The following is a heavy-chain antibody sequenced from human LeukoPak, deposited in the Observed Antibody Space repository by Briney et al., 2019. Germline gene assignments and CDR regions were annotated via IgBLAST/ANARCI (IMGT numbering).Heavy chain of an antibody. V-gene: IGHV3-53*01. J-gene: IGHJ4*02. Sequence: PGGSLRLSCAASGLTVSSNSMSWVRQAPGKGLKWVSFIYSGGSTYYADSVKGRFTISRDNSKNTLYLQMNSLRADDTAVYYCARRAGAYSHPYDYWGQGTLVTVSS. D-gene: IGHD4/OR15-4a*01. CDR1: GLTVSSNS. CDR3: ARRAGAYSHPYDY. CDR2: IYSGGST.